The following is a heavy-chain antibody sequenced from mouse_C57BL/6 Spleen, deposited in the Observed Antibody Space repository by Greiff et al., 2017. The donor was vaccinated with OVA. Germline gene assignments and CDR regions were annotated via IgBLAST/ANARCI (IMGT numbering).Heavy chain of an antibody. CDR3: AIRDITY. V-gene: IGHV1-74*01. CDR2: IHPSDSDT. D-gene: IGHD1-1*01. J-gene: IGHJ3*01. Sequence: VQLQQPGAELVKPGASVKVSCKASGYTFTSYWMHWVKQRPGQGLEWIGRIHPSDSDTNYTQKFKGKATLTVDKSSSTAYMLLSSLTSEGSSVYYCAIRDITYWGQGTLVTVSA. CDR1: GYTFTSYW.